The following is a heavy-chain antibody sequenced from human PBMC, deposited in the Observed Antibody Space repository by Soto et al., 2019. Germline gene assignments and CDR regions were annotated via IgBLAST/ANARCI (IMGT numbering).Heavy chain of an antibody. CDR3: AKVPYLGPVATPPI. CDR1: GFTFTNYA. CDR2: ISATGGGST. V-gene: IGHV3-23*01. D-gene: IGHD2-21*01. Sequence: GGSLRLSCAASGFTFTNYAMSWVRQAPGKGLEWVSGISATGGGSTYYADSVKGRFTISRDNSKNTLYLQMNSLRAEDTAVYYCAKVPYLGPVATPPIWGQGTMVTVSS. J-gene: IGHJ3*02.